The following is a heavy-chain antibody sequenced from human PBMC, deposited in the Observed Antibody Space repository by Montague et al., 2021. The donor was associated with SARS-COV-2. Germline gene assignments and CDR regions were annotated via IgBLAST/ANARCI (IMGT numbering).Heavy chain of an antibody. CDR3: ASLTLGYCSSTNCYSHWFGP. D-gene: IGHD2-2*02. J-gene: IGHJ5*02. Sequence: SETLSLTCAVYGGSFSGYYWSWIRQPPGKGLEWIGEINHSGSTNYNPSLKSRVTISVDTSKNQFSLKLSSVTAADTAAYYCASLTLGYCSSTNCYSHWFGPWGQGALVTVSS. CDR1: GGSFSGYY. V-gene: IGHV4-34*01. CDR2: INHSGST.